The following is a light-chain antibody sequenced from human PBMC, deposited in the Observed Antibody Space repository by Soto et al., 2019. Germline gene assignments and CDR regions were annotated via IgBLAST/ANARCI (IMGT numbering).Light chain of an antibody. V-gene: IGKV1-6*01. CDR1: QAIRTA. J-gene: IGKJ1*01. Sequence: AIQLTQSPSSLSASVGDRVTITCRASQAIRTALGWYQQKPGKVPKLLIYAASTLQSGVPSRFRGIGSGTDFTLTISSLQPEDFATYYCLLDFGYFWAFGQGTKVEI. CDR2: AAS. CDR3: LLDFGYFWA.